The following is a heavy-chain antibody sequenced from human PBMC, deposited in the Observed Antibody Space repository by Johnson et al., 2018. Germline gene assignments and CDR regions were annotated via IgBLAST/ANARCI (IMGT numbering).Heavy chain of an antibody. V-gene: IGHV5-51*03. D-gene: IGHD5-12*01. Sequence: KQPGVSLKISCKXSGYSFTSYWIGWVRQMPGKGLEWLGIIYPGDSETRYSPSVQGQVTISADKSISTAYLQWSSLKASDTDVYYCANRAYSGYDLLVFDVWGQGTMVTVSS. CDR2: IYPGDSET. CDR3: ANRAYSGYDLLVFDV. CDR1: GYSFTSYW. J-gene: IGHJ3*01.